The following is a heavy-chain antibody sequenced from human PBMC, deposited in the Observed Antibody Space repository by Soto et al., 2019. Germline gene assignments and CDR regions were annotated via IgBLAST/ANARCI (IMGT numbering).Heavy chain of an antibody. CDR2: IDWDDDK. CDR1: GFSLSTSGMC. D-gene: IGHD4-17*01. CDR3: ARTDYGGNGYYYYGMDV. V-gene: IGHV2-70*01. J-gene: IGHJ6*02. Sequence: SGPTLVNPTQTLTLTCTFSGFSLSTSGMCVSWIRQPPGKALEWLALIDWDDDKYYSTSLKTRLTISKDTSKNQVVLTMTNMDPVDTATYYRARTDYGGNGYYYYGMDVWGQGTTVTVSS.